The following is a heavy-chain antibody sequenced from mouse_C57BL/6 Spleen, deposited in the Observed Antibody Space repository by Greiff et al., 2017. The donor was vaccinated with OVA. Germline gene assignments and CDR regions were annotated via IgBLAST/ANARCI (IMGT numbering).Heavy chain of an antibody. CDR2: INPNNGGT. CDR3: AQRFMDY. Sequence: VHVKQSGPELVKPGASVKIPCKASGYTFTDYNMDWVKQSHGKSLEWIGDINPNNGGTIYNQKFKGKATLTVDKSSSTAYMELRSLTSEDTAVYYCAQRFMDYWGQGTSVTVSS. V-gene: IGHV1-18*01. J-gene: IGHJ4*01. CDR1: GYTFTDYN.